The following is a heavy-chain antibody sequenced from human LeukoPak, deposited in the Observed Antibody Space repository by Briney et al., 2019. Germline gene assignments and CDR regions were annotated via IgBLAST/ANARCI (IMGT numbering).Heavy chain of an antibody. D-gene: IGHD3-3*01. CDR1: GFTFSDYY. Sequence: GGSLRLSCAASGFTFSDYYMSWIRQAPGKGLEWGSYISSSGSTIYYADSVKGRFTISRDNAKNSLDLQMNSLRAEDTAVYYCAREASYYDFWSGYIETRTNGMDVWGQGTTVTVSS. CDR2: ISSSGSTI. J-gene: IGHJ6*02. V-gene: IGHV3-11*01. CDR3: AREASYYDFWSGYIETRTNGMDV.